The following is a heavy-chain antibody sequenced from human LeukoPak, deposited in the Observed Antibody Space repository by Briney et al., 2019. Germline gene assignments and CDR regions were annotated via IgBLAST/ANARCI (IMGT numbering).Heavy chain of an antibody. D-gene: IGHD5-18*01. Sequence: PGGSLRLSCAASGFTFSSYAMSWVRQAPGKGLEWVSAISGSGGSTYYADSVKGRFTISRDNSKNALYLQMNSLRAEDTAVYYCAKGLSSYGLYYYGMDVWGQGTTVTVSS. V-gene: IGHV3-23*01. CDR2: ISGSGGST. J-gene: IGHJ6*02. CDR3: AKGLSSYGLYYYGMDV. CDR1: GFTFSSYA.